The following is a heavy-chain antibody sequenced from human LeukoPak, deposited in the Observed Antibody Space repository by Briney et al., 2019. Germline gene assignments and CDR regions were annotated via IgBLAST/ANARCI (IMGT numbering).Heavy chain of an antibody. D-gene: IGHD4-17*01. CDR2: FDPEDGET. J-gene: IGHJ4*02. V-gene: IGHV1-24*01. CDR3: ATPHQDYGDLAFDY. CDR1: GYTLTELS. Sequence: ASVKVSCNVSGYTLTELSMHWVRQAPGKGIEGMGGFDPEDGETIYAQKCHGRVTMTEDTSTDTAYMELSSLRSEDTAVYYCATPHQDYGDLAFDYWGQGTLVTVSS.